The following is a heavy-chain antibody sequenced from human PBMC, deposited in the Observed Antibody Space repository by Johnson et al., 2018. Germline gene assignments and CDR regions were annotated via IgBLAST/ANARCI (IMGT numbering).Heavy chain of an antibody. Sequence: QVQLVQSGAEVKKPGSSVKVSCQASGDTFRSFPFSWVRQAPGQGLQWMGGIIPIIGTPNYAQKFQDRVAITADEFSNTVYMELSSLRSEDTAVYYCARDRRPVAGTVYYYYYLGVWGQGTTVTVSS. CDR3: ARDRRPVAGTVYYYYYLGV. CDR2: IIPIIGTP. D-gene: IGHD6-19*01. CDR1: GDTFRSFP. V-gene: IGHV1-69*12. J-gene: IGHJ6*02.